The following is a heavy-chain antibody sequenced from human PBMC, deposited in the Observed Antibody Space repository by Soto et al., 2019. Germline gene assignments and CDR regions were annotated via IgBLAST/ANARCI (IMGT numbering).Heavy chain of an antibody. CDR3: GKDPNGDYFGTFDF. Sequence: EVQFLESGGGVVRPGGSLRLSCVASGLSFDNYAMTWVRQSPGKGLEWLECITGNGAVTSYTASVGGRFTISRDNSKNTLYLQMDSLRADDTDVYYCGKDPNGDYFGTFDFWGQGTTVTVSS. D-gene: IGHD4-17*01. CDR1: GLSFDNYA. V-gene: IGHV3-23*01. J-gene: IGHJ3*01. CDR2: ITGNGAVT.